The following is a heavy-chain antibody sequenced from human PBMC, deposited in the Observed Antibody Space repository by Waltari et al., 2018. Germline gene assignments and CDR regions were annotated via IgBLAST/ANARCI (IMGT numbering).Heavy chain of an antibody. V-gene: IGHV4-34*01. Sequence: QVQLHQWGAGLLKPSETLSLTCGVSGGSFNDYSWTWIRQPPGKGLEWIGEIHHSGTTDYNPSLNSRLTMSVDTSKKQISLKMSSVTAADTAVYYCARGDLHYGSSGFFYWGQGALVTVSS. CDR3: ARGDLHYGSSGFFY. CDR2: IHHSGTT. CDR1: GGSFNDYS. D-gene: IGHD3-22*01. J-gene: IGHJ4*02.